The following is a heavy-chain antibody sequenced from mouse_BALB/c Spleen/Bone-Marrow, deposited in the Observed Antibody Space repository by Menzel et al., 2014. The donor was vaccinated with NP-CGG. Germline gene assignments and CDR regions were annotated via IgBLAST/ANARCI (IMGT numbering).Heavy chain of an antibody. J-gene: IGHJ3*01. Sequence: LQESGAELARPGVSVKLSCKASGYTFTNYWMQWVKQRPGQHLEWIGAIYPGDGDSRYTQKFKGKATLTADKSSSTAYMQLNSLASEDSAVYYCARSGATAAPFAYWGQGTLVTVSA. CDR3: ARSGATAAPFAY. V-gene: IGHV1-87*01. CDR2: IYPGDGDS. D-gene: IGHD1-2*01. CDR1: GYTFTNYW.